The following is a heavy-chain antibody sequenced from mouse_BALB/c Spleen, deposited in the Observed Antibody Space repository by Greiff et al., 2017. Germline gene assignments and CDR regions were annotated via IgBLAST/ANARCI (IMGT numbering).Heavy chain of an antibody. Sequence: VQLQQSGAELVKPGASVKLSCKAPGYTFTSYYMYWVKQRPGQGLEWIGEINPSNGGTNFNEKFKSKATLTVDKSSSTAYMQLSSLTSEDSAVYYCTRSTMITLYAMDYWGQGTSVTVSS. J-gene: IGHJ4*01. CDR2: INPSNGGT. D-gene: IGHD2-4*01. CDR1: GYTFTSYY. CDR3: TRSTMITLYAMDY. V-gene: IGHV1S81*02.